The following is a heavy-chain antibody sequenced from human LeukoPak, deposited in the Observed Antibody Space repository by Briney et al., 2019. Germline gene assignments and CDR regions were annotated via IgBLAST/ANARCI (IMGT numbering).Heavy chain of an antibody. Sequence: GESLKFSCEASGYTFTSYWIGWVRQMPGKGLEWMGIIYPRDSDTRYSPSFQGQVTISADKSISTAYLQWSSLKASDTAMYYCARLGSGSSGWSDYWGQGTLVTVSS. V-gene: IGHV5-51*01. J-gene: IGHJ4*02. D-gene: IGHD6-19*01. CDR3: ARLGSGSSGWSDY. CDR2: IYPRDSDT. CDR1: GYTFTSYW.